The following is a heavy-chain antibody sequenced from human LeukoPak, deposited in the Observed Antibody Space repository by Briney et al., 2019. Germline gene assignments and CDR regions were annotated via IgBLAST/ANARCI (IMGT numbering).Heavy chain of an antibody. V-gene: IGHV4-59*01. CDR1: GGSFSSYY. J-gene: IGHJ4*02. CDR3: ARLRYDSSGYYHSVFDY. Sequence: SETLSLTCAVYGGSFSSYYWSWIRQPPGKGLEWIGYIYYSGSTNYNPSLKSRVTISVDTSKNQFSLKLSSVTAADTAVYYCARLRYDSSGYYHSVFDYWGQGTLVTVSS. D-gene: IGHD3-22*01. CDR2: IYYSGST.